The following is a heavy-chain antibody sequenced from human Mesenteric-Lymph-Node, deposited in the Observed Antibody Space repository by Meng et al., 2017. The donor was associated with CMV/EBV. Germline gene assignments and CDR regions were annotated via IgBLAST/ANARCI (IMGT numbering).Heavy chain of an antibody. CDR1: GFTFSDYY. D-gene: IGHD3-9*01. CDR3: ARGPSKLRYFDWLLWG. J-gene: IGHJ4*02. V-gene: IGHV3-11*01. CDR2: ISNSGSTK. Sequence: GGSLRLSCAASGFTFSDYYMSWIRQAPGKGLEWVSYISNSGSTKYYADSVKGRFTISRDNAKNSLYLQMNSLRAEDTAVYYCARGPSKLRYFDWLLWGWGQGTLVTVSS.